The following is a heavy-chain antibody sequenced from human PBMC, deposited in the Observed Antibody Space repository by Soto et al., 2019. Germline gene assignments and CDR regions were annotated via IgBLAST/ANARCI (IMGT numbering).Heavy chain of an antibody. J-gene: IGHJ4*02. V-gene: IGHV3-30-3*01. Sequence: PGGSLRLSCAASGFTSSSYAMHWVRQAPGKGLEWVAVISYDGSNKYYADSVKGRFTISRDNSKNTLYLQMNSLRAEDTAVYYCARAKSSSWTVLDYWGQGTLVTVSS. CDR3: ARAKSSSWTVLDY. CDR2: ISYDGSNK. D-gene: IGHD6-13*01. CDR1: GFTSSSYA.